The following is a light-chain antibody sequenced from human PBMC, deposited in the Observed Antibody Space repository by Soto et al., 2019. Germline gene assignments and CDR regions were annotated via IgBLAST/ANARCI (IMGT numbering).Light chain of an antibody. CDR3: QQYGGSPLYT. V-gene: IGKV3-20*01. Sequence: EILLTQSPGTLSLSPGDRATLSCMASQSVSSSDLAWYQQKPGQAPRLLIYGASTRATGIPDRFSGSGSGTDFTLTISSLVPEDFAVYYCQQYGGSPLYTFGQGTKLEIK. J-gene: IGKJ2*01. CDR2: GAS. CDR1: QSVSSSD.